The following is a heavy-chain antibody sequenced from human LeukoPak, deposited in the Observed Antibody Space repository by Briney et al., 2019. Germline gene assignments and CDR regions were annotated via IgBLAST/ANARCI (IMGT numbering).Heavy chain of an antibody. CDR3: ARGLAAAVAIDY. J-gene: IGHJ4*02. V-gene: IGHV4-34*01. CDR2: INHSGST. D-gene: IGHD6-13*01. Sequence: SETLSLTCAVYGGSFSGYYWSWIRQPPGKGLEWIGEINHSGSTNYNPSLKSRVTISVDTSKNQFSLKLSSVTAADTAVYYCARGLAAAVAIDYWGQGTLVTVSS. CDR1: GGSFSGYY.